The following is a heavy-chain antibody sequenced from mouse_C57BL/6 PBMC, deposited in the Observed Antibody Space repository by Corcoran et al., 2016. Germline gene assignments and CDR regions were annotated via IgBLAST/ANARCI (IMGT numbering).Heavy chain of an antibody. J-gene: IGHJ3*01. D-gene: IGHD2-3*01. CDR2: INPNNGGT. CDR3: ARRDDGYPAWFAY. Sequence: EVQLQHSGPELVKPGASVKISCKASGYTLNDYYMNWVKQSHGKSLEWLGDINPNNGGTSYNQKFKGKATLTVDKSSSTAYMELRSLTSEDSAGYYGARRDDGYPAWFAYWGQGTLVTVSA. V-gene: IGHV1-26*01. CDR1: GYTLNDYY.